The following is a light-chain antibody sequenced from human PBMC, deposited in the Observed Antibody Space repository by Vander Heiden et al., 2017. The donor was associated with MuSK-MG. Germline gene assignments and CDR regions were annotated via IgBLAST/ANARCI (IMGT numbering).Light chain of an antibody. CDR3: QQNYSTLT. CDR1: ESISNY. CDR2: GAS. Sequence: DIQMTQSPSALSASIGDRVTITCRASESISNYVNWYRQRPGKAPEVLISGASSLQSGVPSRFSGSGSGTDFTLTITTLHPEDFATYYWQQNYSTLTFGGGTKVEI. V-gene: IGKV1-39*01. J-gene: IGKJ4*01.